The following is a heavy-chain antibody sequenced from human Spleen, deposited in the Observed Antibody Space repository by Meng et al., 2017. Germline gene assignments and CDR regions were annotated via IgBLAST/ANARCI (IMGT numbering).Heavy chain of an antibody. V-gene: IGHV4-34*01. CDR2: INHRGNT. Sequence: SETLSLTCVVSGGSFSDYYWIWTRQPPGKGQEWFGEINHRGNTNYNSSLESRVTISVDTSQNSLSLKLSSVTAADPAVYYCARGPTTVAHDVDYWGQGTLVTVSS. J-gene: IGHJ4*02. CDR1: GGSFSDYY. CDR3: ARGPTTVAHDVDY. D-gene: IGHD4-23*01.